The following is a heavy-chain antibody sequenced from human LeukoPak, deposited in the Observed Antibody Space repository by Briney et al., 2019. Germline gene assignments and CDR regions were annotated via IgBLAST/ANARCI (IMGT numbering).Heavy chain of an antibody. CDR2: ISSSAGST. J-gene: IGHJ3*02. Sequence: PGGSLRLSCAASGLTFGSYAMSWVRQAPGKGLEWVSTISSSAGSTYYADSVKGRFTISRDNSKNTLYLQMNSLRAEDTAVYYCAKKTWELLGAFDIWGQGTMVTVSS. D-gene: IGHD1-26*01. CDR3: AKKTWELLGAFDI. V-gene: IGHV3-23*01. CDR1: GLTFGSYA.